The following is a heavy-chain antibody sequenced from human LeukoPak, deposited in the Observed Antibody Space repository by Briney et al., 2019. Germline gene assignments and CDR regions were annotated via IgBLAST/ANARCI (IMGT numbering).Heavy chain of an antibody. CDR2: INPNSGGT. CDR3: ATSQYCSSTSCGNT. J-gene: IGHJ5*02. D-gene: IGHD2-2*01. CDR1: GYTFTGYY. V-gene: IGHV1-2*02. Sequence: ASVKVSCKASGYTFTGYYMHWMRQAPGQGLEWMGWINPNSGGTNYAQKFQGRVTMTRDTSISTAYMELSRLRSDDTAVYYCATSQYCSSTSCGNTWGQGTLVTVSS.